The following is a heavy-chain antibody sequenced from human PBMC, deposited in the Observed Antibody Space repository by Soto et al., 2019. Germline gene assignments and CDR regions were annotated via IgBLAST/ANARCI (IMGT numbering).Heavy chain of an antibody. Sequence: SSETLSLTCAVYGGSFSGYYWGWIRQPPGKGLEWIGNIHYSGTTNYNPSLKSRLSISVDTSKNQFSLKLSSVTAADTAVYYCASLRPRYCSGGSCYSGPFDYWGQGTLVTVSS. CDR2: IHYSGTT. CDR3: ASLRPRYCSGGSCYSGPFDY. CDR1: GGSFSGYY. V-gene: IGHV4-34*01. D-gene: IGHD2-15*01. J-gene: IGHJ4*02.